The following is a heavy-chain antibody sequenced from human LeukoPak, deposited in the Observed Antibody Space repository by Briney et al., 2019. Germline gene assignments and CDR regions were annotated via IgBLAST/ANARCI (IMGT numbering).Heavy chain of an antibody. CDR2: FDPEDEDT. D-gene: IGHD2-2*02. CDR1: GHTLNELS. Sequence: ASVKVSCKVSGHTLNELSMHWVRQPPGKGLEWMGGFDPEDEDTVYAQKFQGRVTITADKSTSTAYMELSSLRSEDTAVYYCARDLGCSSTSCYMIVGSWFDPWGQGTLVTVSS. J-gene: IGHJ5*02. V-gene: IGHV1-24*01. CDR3: ARDLGCSSTSCYMIVGSWFDP.